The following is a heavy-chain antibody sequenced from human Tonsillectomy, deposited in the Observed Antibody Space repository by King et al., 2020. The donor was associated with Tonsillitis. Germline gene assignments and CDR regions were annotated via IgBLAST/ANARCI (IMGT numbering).Heavy chain of an antibody. V-gene: IGHV3-73*01. D-gene: IGHD3-16*01. CDR3: TSTEGGSFDY. CDR2: IRSKTNSYAA. Sequence: VQLVESGGGLVQPGGSLKLSCAASWFTFSGSAMHLVRQASGKGLEGVGRIRSKTNSYAAAYSASVKGRVTISRDDSKNTAYLQMNSLKTEDTAVYYCTSTEGGSFDYWGQGTLVTVSS. J-gene: IGHJ4*02. CDR1: WFTFSGSA.